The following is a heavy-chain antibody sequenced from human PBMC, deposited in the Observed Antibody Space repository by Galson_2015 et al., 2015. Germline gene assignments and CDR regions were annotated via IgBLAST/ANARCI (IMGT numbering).Heavy chain of an antibody. CDR1: GGTFTSYT. Sequence: SVKVSCKASGGTFTSYTISWVRQAPGQGLEWMGRIIPILNVANYAQKFQGRVTITADKSATTAYMELSSLRSEDTAVYYCARDPYGDGYNYVYFDLWGRGALVTVSS. CDR2: IIPILNVA. D-gene: IGHD5-24*01. V-gene: IGHV1-69*04. CDR3: ARDPYGDGYNYVYFDL. J-gene: IGHJ2*01.